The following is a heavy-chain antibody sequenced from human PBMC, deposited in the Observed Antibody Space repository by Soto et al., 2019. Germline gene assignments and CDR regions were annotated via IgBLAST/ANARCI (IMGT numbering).Heavy chain of an antibody. CDR3: ARDPALYGDYRGDWFDP. Sequence: QVQLVQSGAEVKKPGSSVKVSCKASGGTFSSYAISWVRQAPGQGLEWMGGIIPIFGTANYAQKFQGRVTITADESTSTAYMELRSLRPEDTAVYYCARDPALYGDYRGDWFDPWGQGTLVTVSS. V-gene: IGHV1-69*12. CDR2: IIPIFGTA. J-gene: IGHJ5*02. D-gene: IGHD4-17*01. CDR1: GGTFSSYA.